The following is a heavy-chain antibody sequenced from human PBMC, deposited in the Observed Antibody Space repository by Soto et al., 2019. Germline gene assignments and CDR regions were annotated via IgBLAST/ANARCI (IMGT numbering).Heavy chain of an antibody. CDR2: IYSGGST. CDR3: ARVNPGSYASFDY. J-gene: IGHJ4*02. Sequence: PGGSLRLSCAASGFTVSSNYMSWVRQAPGKGLEWVSVIYSGGSTYYADSVKGRFTISRDNSKNTLYLQMNSLRAEDAAVYYCARVNPGSYASFDYWGQGTLVTVSS. V-gene: IGHV3-53*01. D-gene: IGHD5-18*01. CDR1: GFTVSSNY.